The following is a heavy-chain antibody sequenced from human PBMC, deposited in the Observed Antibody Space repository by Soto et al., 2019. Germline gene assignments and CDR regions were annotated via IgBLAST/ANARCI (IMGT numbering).Heavy chain of an antibody. J-gene: IGHJ4*02. Sequence: GGSLRLSCAASGFTFSDYYMSWIRQAPGKGLEWVSYISSSSSCTNYADSVKGRFTISRDNAKNSLYLQMNSLRAEDTAVYYCARDDYYDSSGYYPPDYWGQGTLVTVSS. CDR3: ARDDYYDSSGYYPPDY. D-gene: IGHD3-22*01. V-gene: IGHV3-11*06. CDR1: GFTFSDYY. CDR2: ISSSSSCT.